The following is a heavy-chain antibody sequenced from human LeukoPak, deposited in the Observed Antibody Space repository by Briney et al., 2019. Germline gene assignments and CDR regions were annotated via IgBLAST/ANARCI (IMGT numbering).Heavy chain of an antibody. CDR1: GGSISSGGYY. V-gene: IGHV4-31*03. CDR3: ARGREYYDFWSGYPTFDP. CDR2: IYYSGST. Sequence: SETLSLTCTVSGGSISSGGYYWSWIRQHPGKGLEWIGYIYYSGSTYYNPSLKSRVTISVDTSKNQFSLKLSSVTAADTAVYYCARGREYYDFWSGYPTFDPWGQGTLVTVSS. J-gene: IGHJ5*02. D-gene: IGHD3-3*01.